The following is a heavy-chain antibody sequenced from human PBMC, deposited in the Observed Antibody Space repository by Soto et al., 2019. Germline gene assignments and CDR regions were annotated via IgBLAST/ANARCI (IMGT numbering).Heavy chain of an antibody. CDR3: RRDFDY. CDR1: GSSISNYY. D-gene: IGHD6-6*01. Sequence: SETLSLTCTVSGSSISNYYLSWIRQPAGKGLEWIGRVSTSGSTNYNPSLKSRVTMSVDTSKNQFSLMLNSVTAADTAVYYCRRDFDYWGQGTLVTVYS. CDR2: VSTSGST. J-gene: IGHJ4*02. V-gene: IGHV4-4*07.